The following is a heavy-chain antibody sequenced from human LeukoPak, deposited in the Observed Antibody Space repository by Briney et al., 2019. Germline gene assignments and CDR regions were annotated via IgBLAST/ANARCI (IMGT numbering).Heavy chain of an antibody. CDR3: TRDRMVSATAYLDS. CDR2: ISGSGGST. V-gene: IGHV3-23*01. J-gene: IGHJ4*02. CDR1: GFTFSNYA. Sequence: GGSLRLSCAASGFTFSNYAMSWVRQAPGKGLEWVSAISGSGGSTYYADSVKGRFTISRDNAKNSLYLQMNSLRAEDTAVYYCTRDRMVSATAYLDSWGQGTLVTVSS. D-gene: IGHD2-8*01.